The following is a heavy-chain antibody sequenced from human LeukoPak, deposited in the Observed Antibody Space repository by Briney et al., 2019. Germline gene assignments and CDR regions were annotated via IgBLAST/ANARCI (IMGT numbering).Heavy chain of an antibody. CDR2: IISNGGST. J-gene: IGHJ4*02. D-gene: IGHD2-21*02. Sequence: PGGALRLSCAASGFTFSNYAMHWVRQAPGKGLEYVSAIISNGGSTYYANSVKGRFTISRDNSKNTLYLQMGSLRAEDMAVYYCARDLRLKELAYCGGDCLDYWGQGTLVTVSS. CDR3: ARDLRLKELAYCGGDCLDY. V-gene: IGHV3-64*01. CDR1: GFTFSNYA.